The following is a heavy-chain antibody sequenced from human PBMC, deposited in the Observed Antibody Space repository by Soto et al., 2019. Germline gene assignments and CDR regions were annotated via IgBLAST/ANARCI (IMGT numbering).Heavy chain of an antibody. Sequence: QVQLVQSGAEVKKPGSSVKVSCKASGGTFSSYTISWVRQAPGQGLEWMGRIIPILGIANYAQKFQGRVTITAYKSRSTAYMELSSLRSEDTAVYYCAWSVYGDYVPQSWGQGTLVTVSS. CDR3: AWSVYGDYVPQS. J-gene: IGHJ5*02. CDR2: IIPILGIA. CDR1: GGTFSSYT. D-gene: IGHD4-17*01. V-gene: IGHV1-69*02.